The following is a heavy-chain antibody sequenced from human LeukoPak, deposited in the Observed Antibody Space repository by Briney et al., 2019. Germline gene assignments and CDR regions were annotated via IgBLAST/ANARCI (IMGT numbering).Heavy chain of an antibody. CDR3: ATTGFGEETLGYCSGGSCYYFDY. D-gene: IGHD2-15*01. CDR2: IYHSGST. CDR1: GYSISSGYY. V-gene: IGHV4-38-2*02. Sequence: SETLSLTCTVSGYSISSGYYWGWIRQPPGKGLEWIGSIYHSGSTYYNPSLKSRVTISVDTSKNQFSLKLSSVTAADTAVYYCATTGFGEETLGYCSGGSCYYFDYWGQGTLVTVSS. J-gene: IGHJ4*02.